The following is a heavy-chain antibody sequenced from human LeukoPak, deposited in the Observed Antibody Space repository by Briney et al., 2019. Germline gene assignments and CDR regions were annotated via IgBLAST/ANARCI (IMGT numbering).Heavy chain of an antibody. J-gene: IGHJ5*02. CDR2: INHSGST. CDR1: GGSISSRRYY. D-gene: IGHD6-13*01. Sequence: SETLSLTCTVSGGSISSRRYYWGWIRQPPGKGLEWIGEINHSGSTNYNPSLKSRVTISVDTSKNQFSLKLSSVTAADTAVYYCARKFPQGGSSWYPNWFDPWGQGTLVTVSS. V-gene: IGHV4-39*07. CDR3: ARKFPQGGSSWYPNWFDP.